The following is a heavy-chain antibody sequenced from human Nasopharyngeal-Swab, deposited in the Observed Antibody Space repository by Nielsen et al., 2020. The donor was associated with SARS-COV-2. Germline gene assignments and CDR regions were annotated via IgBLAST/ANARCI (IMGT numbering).Heavy chain of an antibody. J-gene: IGHJ4*02. CDR2: VTGSGGTT. Sequence: GESLKISCAASGFTFSDYYMSWIRQAPGKGLEWVSSVTGSGGTTKYADSVKGRFTISRDNSNKKVYLQMHSLRAEDSAVYYCAKDRYCSGGACYFNGFDSWGQGTLVTVSS. CDR1: GFTFSDYY. CDR3: AKDRYCSGGACYFNGFDS. D-gene: IGHD2-15*01. V-gene: IGHV3-23*01.